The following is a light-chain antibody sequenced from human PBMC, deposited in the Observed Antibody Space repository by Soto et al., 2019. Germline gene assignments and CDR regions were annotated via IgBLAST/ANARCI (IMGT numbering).Light chain of an antibody. CDR1: QSLVHTDGNTY. CDR2: KVS. V-gene: IGKV2-30*02. Sequence: DVVMTHSPLAMPVNLGQPASISCRSSQSLVHTDGNTYLNWFQQRPGQSPRRLIYKVSKRDSGVPDRFSGSGAGTEFTLKINRVEAEHVGVYYCMQDTLWPQPLTGSLTFDGGTKVEIK. J-gene: IGKJ4*01. CDR3: MQDTLWPQPLTGSLT.